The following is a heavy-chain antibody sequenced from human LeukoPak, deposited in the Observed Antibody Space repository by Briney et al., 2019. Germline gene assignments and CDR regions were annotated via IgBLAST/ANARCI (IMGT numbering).Heavy chain of an antibody. J-gene: IGHJ6*03. CDR1: GFTFSSYW. CDR3: ARGSGYYYYYYMDV. V-gene: IGHV3-7*01. Sequence: PGGSLRLSCAASGFTFSSYWMSWVRQAPGKGLEWVANIKQDGSEKYYVDSVKGRFTISRDNAKNSLYLQMNSLRAEDRAVYYCARGSGYYYYYYMDVWGKGTTVTVSS. CDR2: IKQDGSEK.